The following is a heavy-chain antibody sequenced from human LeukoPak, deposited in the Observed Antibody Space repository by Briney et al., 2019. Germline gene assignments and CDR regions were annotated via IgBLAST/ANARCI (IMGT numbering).Heavy chain of an antibody. V-gene: IGHV3-21*01. J-gene: IGHJ4*02. CDR3: ASVTIFGVVISDY. CDR2: ISSSSSYI. D-gene: IGHD3-3*01. Sequence: GGSLRLSCAASGFTFSSYAMSWVRQAPGKGLEWVSSISSSSSYIYYADSVKGRFTISRDNAKNSLYLQMNSLRAEDTAVYYCASVTIFGVVISDYWGQGTLVTVSS. CDR1: GFTFSSYA.